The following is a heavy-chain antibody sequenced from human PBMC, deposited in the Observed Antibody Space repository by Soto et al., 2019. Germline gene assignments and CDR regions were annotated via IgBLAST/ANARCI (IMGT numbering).Heavy chain of an antibody. V-gene: IGHV1-69*13. CDR2: IIPIVGTA. D-gene: IGHD3-3*01. CDR1: GGTFSSYA. Sequence: SVKVSCKASGGTFSSYAISWVRQAPGQGLEWMGGIIPIVGTANYAQKFQGRVTITADESTSTAYMELSSLRSEDTAVYYCARAHITVFGAVITPDYYYGMDVWGQGTTVTVSS. J-gene: IGHJ6*02. CDR3: ARAHITVFGAVITPDYYYGMDV.